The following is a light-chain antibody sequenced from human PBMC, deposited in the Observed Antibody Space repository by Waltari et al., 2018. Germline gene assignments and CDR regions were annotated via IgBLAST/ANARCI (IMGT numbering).Light chain of an antibody. Sequence: EIVLTQSPATLSLSPGDRATLSCRASQSVSKYLAWYQQKPGQAPRLLIYDTSNGVTGIPTRFSGSGYGTDFTLTISSLEPEDFAVYYCQQRSNWPLTFGGGTKVEIK. V-gene: IGKV3-11*01. CDR3: QQRSNWPLT. CDR1: QSVSKY. J-gene: IGKJ4*01. CDR2: DTS.